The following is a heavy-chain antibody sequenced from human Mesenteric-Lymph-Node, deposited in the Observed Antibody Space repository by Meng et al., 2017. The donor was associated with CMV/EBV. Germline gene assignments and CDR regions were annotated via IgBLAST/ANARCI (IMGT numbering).Heavy chain of an antibody. CDR1: GFTFSNYE. V-gene: IGHV3-30*09. CDR2: ISSDGRDK. CDR3: AREYGDY. D-gene: IGHD4-17*01. Sequence: GESLKISCAASGFTFSNYEMHWVRRAPGKGLEWVAIISSDGRDKFYADSVKGRFAISRDNSKNTLYLQMNSLRAEDTAVYYCAREYGDYWGQGTLVTVSS. J-gene: IGHJ4*02.